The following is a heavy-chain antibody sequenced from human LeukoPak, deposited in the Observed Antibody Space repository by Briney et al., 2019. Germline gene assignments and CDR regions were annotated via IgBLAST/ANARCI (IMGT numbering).Heavy chain of an antibody. J-gene: IGHJ6*03. Sequence: PGGSLRLSCAASGFIFTSYGMHWVRQAPGKGLEWVAFIRYDGSIKFYADSVKGRFTISRDNAKNTLYLQMNSLRAEDTAVYYCARDAPSFGGDMDVWGKGTTVTVSS. CDR2: IRYDGSIK. CDR3: ARDAPSFGGDMDV. V-gene: IGHV3-30*02. CDR1: GFIFTSYG. D-gene: IGHD2-15*01.